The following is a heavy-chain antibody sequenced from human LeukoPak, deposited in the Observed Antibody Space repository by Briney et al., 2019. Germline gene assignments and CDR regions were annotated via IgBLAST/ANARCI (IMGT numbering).Heavy chain of an antibody. V-gene: IGHV1/OR15-1*03. CDR1: GYIFTDYY. CDR3: ARADRLHGGPYLIGP. J-gene: IGHJ5*02. D-gene: IGHD2-21*01. Sequence: ASVKVSCKASGYIFTDYYMHWVRQAPGQELGWMGRINPNSGGTSSAQKFQGRVTMTRDTSITTVYMEVSWLTSDDTAIYYCARADRLHGGPYLIGPWGQGTLVTVFS. CDR2: INPNSGGT.